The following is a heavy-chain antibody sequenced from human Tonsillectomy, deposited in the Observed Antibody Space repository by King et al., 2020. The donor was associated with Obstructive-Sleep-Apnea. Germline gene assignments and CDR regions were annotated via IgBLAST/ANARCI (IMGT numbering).Heavy chain of an antibody. J-gene: IGHJ4*02. CDR2: IHHSGRI. D-gene: IGHD5-18*01. Sequence: VQLQQWGAGLLKPSETLSLTCAVYGESSSGYYWSWIRQSPGKGLEWIGEIHHSGRIDYNPSLESRVTISLDTSKNQFSLKLSSVTAADTALYYCARGSREIWLHHYWDQGTQVTVSS. CDR3: ARGSREIWLHHY. V-gene: IGHV4-34*01. CDR1: GESSSGYY.